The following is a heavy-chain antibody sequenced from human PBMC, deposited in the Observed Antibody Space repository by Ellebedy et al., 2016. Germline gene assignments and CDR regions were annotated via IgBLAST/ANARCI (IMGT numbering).Heavy chain of an antibody. CDR2: ISYDGRNK. CDR3: AREPNLSYSRLGYYGMDV. V-gene: IGHV3-30*03. CDR1: GFTFSSYG. D-gene: IGHD1-26*01. Sequence: GGSLRLXXAASGFTFSSYGMNWVRQAPGEGLEWVAVISYDGRNKKYADSVKGRFSISRDNSKNTLYLRLRAEDTAVYYCAREPNLSYSRLGYYGMDVWGQGTTVTVSS. J-gene: IGHJ6*02.